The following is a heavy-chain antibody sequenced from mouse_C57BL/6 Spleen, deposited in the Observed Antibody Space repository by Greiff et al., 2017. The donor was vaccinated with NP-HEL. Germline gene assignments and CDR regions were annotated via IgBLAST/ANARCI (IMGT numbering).Heavy chain of an antibody. V-gene: IGHV1-15*01. CDR2: IDPETGGT. CDR1: GYTFTAYE. D-gene: IGHD2-2*01. CDR3: TRKGVTSWFAY. Sequence: QVQLQQSGAELVRPGASVTLSCKASGYTFTAYEMHWVKQTPVHGLEWIGAIDPETGGTAYNQKFKGKAILTADKSSSTAYMELRSLTSEDSAVYYCTRKGVTSWFAYWGQGTLVTVSA. J-gene: IGHJ3*01.